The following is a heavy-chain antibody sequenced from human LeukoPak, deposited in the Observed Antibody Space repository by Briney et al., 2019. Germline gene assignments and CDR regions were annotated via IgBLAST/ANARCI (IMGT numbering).Heavy chain of an antibody. Sequence: GGSLRLSCAASGFTFNNYGMSWVRQAPGKGLEWVTGISGSGGSTYYADSVKGRFTISRDNAKNSLYLQMNSLRAEDTAVYYCASSSGYCSGGSCPRYYYYYYYMDVWGKGTTVTISS. D-gene: IGHD2-15*01. CDR3: ASSSGYCSGGSCPRYYYYYYYMDV. V-gene: IGHV3-23*01. CDR1: GFTFNNYG. J-gene: IGHJ6*03. CDR2: ISGSGGST.